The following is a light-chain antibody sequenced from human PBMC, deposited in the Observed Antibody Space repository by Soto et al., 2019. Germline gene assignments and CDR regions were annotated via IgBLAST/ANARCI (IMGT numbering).Light chain of an antibody. J-gene: IGKJ5*01. CDR2: GAS. Sequence: EIVLTQSPGTLSLSPGERATLSCRASQSVSSSYSAWYQQKPGQPPRLLIYGASSRATGIPDRFSGSGSGTDFTLTISRLEPEDFAVFYCQHYDSLPITFGQGTRLETK. CDR1: QSVSSSY. CDR3: QHYDSLPIT. V-gene: IGKV3-20*01.